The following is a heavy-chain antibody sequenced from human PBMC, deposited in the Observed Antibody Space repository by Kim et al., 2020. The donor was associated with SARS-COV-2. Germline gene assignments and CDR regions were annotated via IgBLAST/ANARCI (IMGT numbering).Heavy chain of an antibody. CDR3: ARSVVVAAAFDY. D-gene: IGHD2-15*01. V-gene: IGHV4-30-2*01. J-gene: IGHJ4*02. Sequence: YNPSTKNRVTKPVDRSKTQFALKLSSVTAADTAVYYCARSVVVAAAFDYWGQGTLVTVSS.